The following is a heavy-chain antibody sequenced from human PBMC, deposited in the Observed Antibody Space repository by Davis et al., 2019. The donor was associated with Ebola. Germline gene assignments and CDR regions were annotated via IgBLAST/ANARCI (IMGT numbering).Heavy chain of an antibody. CDR2: IRSKANSYAT. V-gene: IGHV3-73*01. CDR3: TSTGTTVVTPKDY. D-gene: IGHD4-23*01. J-gene: IGHJ4*02. CDR1: GFTFSGSA. Sequence: GEFLKISCAASGFTFSGSAMHWVRQASGKGLEWVGRIRSKANSYATAYAASVKGRFTISRDDSKNTAYLQMNSLKTEDTAVYYCTSTGTTVVTPKDYWGQGTLVTVSS.